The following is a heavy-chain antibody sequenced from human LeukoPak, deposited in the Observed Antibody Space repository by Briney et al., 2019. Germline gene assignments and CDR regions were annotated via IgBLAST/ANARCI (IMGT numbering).Heavy chain of an antibody. CDR2: ISSNGHST. CDR3: ARDLRFGELSYP. Sequence: PGGSLRLSCAASGFTFSSYGMHWVRQTPGKGLEYVSAISSNGHSTFYANSVKGRFTISRDNSKNTLYLQVGSLRAEDMAVYYCARDLRFGELSYPWGQGTLVTVSS. J-gene: IGHJ5*02. CDR1: GFTFSSYG. D-gene: IGHD3-10*01. V-gene: IGHV3-64*01.